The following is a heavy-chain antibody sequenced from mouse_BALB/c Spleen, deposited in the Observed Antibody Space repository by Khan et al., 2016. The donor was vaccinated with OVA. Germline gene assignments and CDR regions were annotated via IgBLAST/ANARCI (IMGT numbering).Heavy chain of an antibody. J-gene: IGHJ4*01. Sequence: QSGPELKKPGETVKISCKASGYTFTNYGMNWVRQAPGKSLKWMGWINTSTGEPTYADDFRGRFAFSLETSASTAYLQINNLKDEDTATYFCARVGYSGTMDYWGQGTSDTVSS. CDR2: INTSTGEP. CDR1: GYTFTNYG. CDR3: ARVGYSGTMDY. V-gene: IGHV9-3-1*01. D-gene: IGHD2-14*01.